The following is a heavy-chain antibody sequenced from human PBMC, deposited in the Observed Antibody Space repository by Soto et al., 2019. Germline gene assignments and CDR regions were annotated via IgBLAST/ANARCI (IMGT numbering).Heavy chain of an antibody. Sequence: SETLSLTCAVYGGSFSDYYWNWIRQPPGKGLEWIGEINHSGSTNYNPSLKSRVTISLDTSKNQFSLKLSSVTAADTAVYYCARKVVDGTVAGAGSFDYWGQGTLVTVSS. CDR1: GGSFSDYY. D-gene: IGHD6-19*01. CDR3: ARKVVDGTVAGAGSFDY. CDR2: INHSGST. V-gene: IGHV4-34*01. J-gene: IGHJ4*02.